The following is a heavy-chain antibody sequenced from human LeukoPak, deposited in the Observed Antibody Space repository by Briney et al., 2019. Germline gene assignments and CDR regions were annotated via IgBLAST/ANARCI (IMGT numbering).Heavy chain of an antibody. V-gene: IGHV3-9*01. Sequence: GRSLRLSCAASGFTFDDYAMHWVRQAPGKGLEWVSGISWNSGSIDYADSVKGRFTISRDNAKNSLYLQMNSLRAEDTAVYYCARDSPTGGRYFDYWGQGTLVTVSS. CDR1: GFTFDDYA. CDR2: ISWNSGSI. CDR3: ARDSPTGGRYFDY. J-gene: IGHJ4*02. D-gene: IGHD1-14*01.